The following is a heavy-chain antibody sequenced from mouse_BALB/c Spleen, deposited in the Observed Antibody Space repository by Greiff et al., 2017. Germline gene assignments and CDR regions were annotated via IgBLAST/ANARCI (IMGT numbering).Heavy chain of an antibody. Sequence: VHLVESGPGLVAPSQSLSITCTVSGFSLTSYGVHWVRQPPGKGLEWLGVIWAGGSTNYNSALMSRLSISKDNSKSQVFLKMNSLQTDDTAMYYCARVYGYEGLNYFDYWGQGTTLTVSS. CDR2: IWAGGST. V-gene: IGHV2-9*02. J-gene: IGHJ2*01. CDR1: GFSLTSYG. D-gene: IGHD2-2*01. CDR3: ARVYGYEGLNYFDY.